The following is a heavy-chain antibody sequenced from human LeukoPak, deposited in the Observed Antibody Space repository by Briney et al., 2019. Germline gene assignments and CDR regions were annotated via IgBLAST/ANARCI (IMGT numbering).Heavy chain of an antibody. J-gene: IGHJ4*02. V-gene: IGHV4-61*02. D-gene: IGHD4-17*01. CDR2: IYTSGST. Sequence: SETLSLTCTVSGGSISSGSYYWSWIRQPAGKGLEWIGRIYTSGSTNYNPSLKSRVTISVDTSKNQFSLKLSSVTAADTAVYYCARALADGDEYFDYWGQGTLVTVSS. CDR3: ARALADGDEYFDY. CDR1: GGSISSGSYY.